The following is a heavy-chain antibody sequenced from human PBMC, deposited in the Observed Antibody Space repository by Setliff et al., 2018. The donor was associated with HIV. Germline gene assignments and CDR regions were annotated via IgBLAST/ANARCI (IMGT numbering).Heavy chain of an antibody. CDR1: GFTFSIYD. V-gene: IGHV3-48*04. CDR3: ARGGYRTDSGYIDSWSDH. CDR2: ISVDNTTI. J-gene: IGHJ5*02. D-gene: IGHD6-25*01. Sequence: GGSLRLSCAASGFTFSIYDMNWVRQAPGKGLEWVSSISVDNTTIYYADSVKGRFTISRDSAKNSLYLEMNSLRAEDTAVYFCARGGYRTDSGYIDSWSDHWGQGTLVTVSS.